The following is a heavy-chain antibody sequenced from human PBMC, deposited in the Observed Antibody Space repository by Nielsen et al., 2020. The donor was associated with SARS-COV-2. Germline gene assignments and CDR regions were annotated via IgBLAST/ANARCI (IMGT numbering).Heavy chain of an antibody. CDR3: ARDRDVDYFDS. CDR1: GFTFDDYA. Sequence: GGSLRLSCAASGFTFDDYALSWVRQVPGKGLEWVSRITWNGDSTGYADSVKGRFTISRDNAKNSLFLQMNSLRAEDTAIYYCARDRDVDYFDSWGQRTLVTVSS. V-gene: IGHV3-20*04. J-gene: IGHJ4*02. CDR2: ITWNGDST.